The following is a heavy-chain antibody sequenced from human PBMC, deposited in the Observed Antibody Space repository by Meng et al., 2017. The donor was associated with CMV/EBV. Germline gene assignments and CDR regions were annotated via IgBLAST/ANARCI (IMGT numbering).Heavy chain of an antibody. Sequence: SVKVSCKASGYTFIGQYIHWVRQAPGQGLEWMGWINPNNGGTKYAQKFQGRVTMTRDTSISTAYMELSRVRFDDTAVYYCARAVMDVWGQGTTVTVSS. V-gene: IGHV1-2*02. CDR2: INPNNGGT. J-gene: IGHJ6*02. CDR3: ARAVMDV. CDR1: GYTFIGQY.